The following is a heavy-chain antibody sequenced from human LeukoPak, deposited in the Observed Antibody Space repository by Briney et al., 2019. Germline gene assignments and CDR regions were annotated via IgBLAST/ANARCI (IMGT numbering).Heavy chain of an antibody. D-gene: IGHD3-3*01. Sequence: GGSLRLSCAASGFTFSSYGMHWVRQAPGKGLEWVAVIWYDGSNKYYADSVKGRFTISRDNSKNTLYLQMNSLRAEDTAVYYCARDGALTIFGVVMDVWGQGTTVTVPS. CDR1: GFTFSSYG. J-gene: IGHJ6*02. V-gene: IGHV3-33*01. CDR2: IWYDGSNK. CDR3: ARDGALTIFGVVMDV.